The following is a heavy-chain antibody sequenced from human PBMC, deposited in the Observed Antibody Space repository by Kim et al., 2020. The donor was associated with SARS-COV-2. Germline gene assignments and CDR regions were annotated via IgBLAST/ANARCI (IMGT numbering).Heavy chain of an antibody. V-gene: IGHV4-34*01. CDR3: ASGRNFCSGVRASCLGRYGMDV. CDR2: INHSGST. CDR1: GGSFSGYY. Sequence: SETLSLTCAVYGGSFSGYYWSWIRQPPGKGLEWIGEINHSGSTNYNPSLKSRVTISVDTSKNQFSLKLSSVTAADTAVYYCASGRNFCSGVRASCLGRYGMDVWGQGTTVTVSS. J-gene: IGHJ6*02. D-gene: IGHD3-3*01.